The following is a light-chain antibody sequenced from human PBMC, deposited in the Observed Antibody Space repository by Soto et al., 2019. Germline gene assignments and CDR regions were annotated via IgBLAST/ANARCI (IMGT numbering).Light chain of an antibody. V-gene: IGLV1-44*01. CDR1: SSNVGSNT. CDR2: TNN. J-gene: IGLJ2*01. Sequence: QSVLTQPPSASGTPGQRVTISCSGSSSNVGSNTVAWYQQLPGTAPKLLIYTNNQRPSRVPDRFSGSKSGTSASLAISGLQSEDEAEDFCAAWDDSLSGHVAFGGGTKLTVL. CDR3: AAWDDSLSGHVA.